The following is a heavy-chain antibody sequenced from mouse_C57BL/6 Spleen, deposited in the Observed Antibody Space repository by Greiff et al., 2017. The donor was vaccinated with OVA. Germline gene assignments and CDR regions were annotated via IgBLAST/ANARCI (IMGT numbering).Heavy chain of an antibody. CDR3: ARNWDVGFAG. V-gene: IGHV1-81*01. Sequence: VQLQQSGAELARPGASVKLSCKASGYTFTSYGISWVKQRTRQGLEWIGEIYPTSGNTYYNEKFKGKATLTADKSSSTADVELRSRTSEDSAVYFCARNWDVGFAGWGQGTLVTVSA. J-gene: IGHJ3*01. CDR1: GYTFTSYG. CDR2: IYPTSGNT. D-gene: IGHD4-1*01.